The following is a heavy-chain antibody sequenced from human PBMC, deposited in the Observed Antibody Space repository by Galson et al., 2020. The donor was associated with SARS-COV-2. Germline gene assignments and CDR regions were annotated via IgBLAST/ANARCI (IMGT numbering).Heavy chain of an antibody. CDR2: IYHSGST. CDR3: ATEYYYDSSGYSD. V-gene: IGHV4-38-2*02. CDR1: GYSISSGYY. D-gene: IGHD3-22*01. Sequence: SQTLSLTCTVSGYSISSGYYWGWIRQPPGKGLEWIGSIYHSGSTYYNPSLKSRVTISVDTSKNQFSLKLSSVTAADTAVYYCATEYYYDSSGYSDWGQGTLVTVSS. J-gene: IGHJ4*02.